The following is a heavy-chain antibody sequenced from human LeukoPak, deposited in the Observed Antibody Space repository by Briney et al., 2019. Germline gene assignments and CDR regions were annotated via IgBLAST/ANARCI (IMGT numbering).Heavy chain of an antibody. D-gene: IGHD3-10*01. Sequence: PSETLSLTCTVSGGSISSGGYYWSWIRQHPGKGLEWIGYIYYSGSTYYNPSLKSRVTISVDTSKNQFSLKLSSVTAADTAVYYCARGVRDRRSGSYEFDYWGQGTLVTVSS. J-gene: IGHJ4*02. CDR1: GGSISSGGYY. CDR2: IYYSGST. V-gene: IGHV4-31*03. CDR3: ARGVRDRRSGSYEFDY.